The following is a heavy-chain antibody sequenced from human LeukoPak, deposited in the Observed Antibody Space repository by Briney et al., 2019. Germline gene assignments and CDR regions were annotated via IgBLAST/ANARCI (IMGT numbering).Heavy chain of an antibody. Sequence: PGRSLRLSCAASGFTFSSYAMHWFRQAPGKGLEWVAVISYDGSNKYYADSVKGRFTISRDNSKNTLYLQMNSLRAEDTAVYYCARDRGRQLWPTYYFDYWGQGTLVTVSS. D-gene: IGHD5-18*01. V-gene: IGHV3-30*04. CDR3: ARDRGRQLWPTYYFDY. J-gene: IGHJ4*02. CDR1: GFTFSSYA. CDR2: ISYDGSNK.